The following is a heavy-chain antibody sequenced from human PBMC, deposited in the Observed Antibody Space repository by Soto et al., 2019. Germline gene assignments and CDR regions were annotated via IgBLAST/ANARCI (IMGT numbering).Heavy chain of an antibody. D-gene: IGHD2-21*01. V-gene: IGHV4-4*07. Sequence: SETLSLTCTVSGGSISSYYWSWIRQPAGKALEWIGRFYSSGSTNYKSSLKNRVTMSVDTSKNQFSLRLTSVTAADTAVYQCARVFQAWGDDFDLWGRGTLVTVSS. CDR1: GGSISSYY. J-gene: IGHJ4*01. CDR3: ARVFQAWGDDFDL. CDR2: FYSSGST.